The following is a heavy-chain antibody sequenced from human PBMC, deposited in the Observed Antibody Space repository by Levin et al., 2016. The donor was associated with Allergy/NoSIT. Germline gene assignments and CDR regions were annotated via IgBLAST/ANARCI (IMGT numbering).Heavy chain of an antibody. CDR3: ASMGGQWLAAYYFDY. D-gene: IGHD6-19*01. CDR1: GFTFSSYG. CDR2: IRYDGSNK. Sequence: GESLKISCAASGFTFSSYGMHWVRQAPGKGLEWVAFIRYDGSNKYYADSVKGRFTISRDNSKNTLYLQMNSLRAEDTAVYYCASMGGQWLAAYYFDYWGQGTLVTVSS. V-gene: IGHV3-30*02. J-gene: IGHJ4*02.